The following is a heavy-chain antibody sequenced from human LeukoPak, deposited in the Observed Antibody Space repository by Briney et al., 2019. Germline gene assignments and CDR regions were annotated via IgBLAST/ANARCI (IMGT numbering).Heavy chain of an antibody. CDR2: SYYSGST. CDR3: ARHEVGATLRVVY. D-gene: IGHD1-26*01. CDR1: GGSISGYY. V-gene: IGHV4-59*08. J-gene: IGHJ4*02. Sequence: SETLSLTCTVSGGSISGYYWSWIRQPPGKGLEWIGYSYYSGSTNYNTSLKSRVTISVDTSKNQFSLKLSSVTAADTAVYYCARHEVGATLRVVYWGQGTLVTVSS.